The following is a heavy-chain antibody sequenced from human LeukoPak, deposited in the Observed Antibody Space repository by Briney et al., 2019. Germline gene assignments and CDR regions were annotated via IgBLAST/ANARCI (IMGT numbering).Heavy chain of an antibody. V-gene: IGHV4-4*02. Sequence: SGTLSLTCAISGGSISSSNWWSWVRQPPGKGLEWIGYISYSGSTYYNPSLKSRVAISVDTSKNQFSLKLTFLTAADTAVYYCARESYSRYYYFDYWGQGTLVTVSP. J-gene: IGHJ4*02. D-gene: IGHD6-13*01. CDR3: ARESYSRYYYFDY. CDR2: ISYSGST. CDR1: GGSISSSNW.